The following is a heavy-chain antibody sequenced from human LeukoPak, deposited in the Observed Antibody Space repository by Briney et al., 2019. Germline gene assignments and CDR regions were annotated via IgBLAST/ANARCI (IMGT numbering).Heavy chain of an antibody. V-gene: IGHV4-38-2*02. CDR1: GDSISSGNY. CDR2: IFHTGST. J-gene: IGHJ4*02. D-gene: IGHD2-2*01. Sequence: SETLSLTCTVSGDSISSGNYWGWIRQPPGKGLEWIGSIFHTGSTYLNLSLKSRVTISVDTSKNQFSLRLSSVTAADTAVYYCARRWVVPAANDYWGQGTLVTVSS. CDR3: ARRWVVPAANDY.